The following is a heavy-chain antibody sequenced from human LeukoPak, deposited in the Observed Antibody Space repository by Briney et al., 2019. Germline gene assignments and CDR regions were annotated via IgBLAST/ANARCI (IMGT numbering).Heavy chain of an antibody. CDR1: GDSISPYY. CDR3: ARLSGGSSWSPFDP. CDR2: IYYSGST. D-gene: IGHD6-13*01. Sequence: PSETLSLTCTVSGDSISPYYWSWIRQPPGKGLEWIGYIYYSGSTNSNPSLKSRVTISADTSKNQLSLKLSSVTAADTAVYYCARLSGGSSWSPFDPWGQGTLVTVSS. J-gene: IGHJ5*02. V-gene: IGHV4-59*01.